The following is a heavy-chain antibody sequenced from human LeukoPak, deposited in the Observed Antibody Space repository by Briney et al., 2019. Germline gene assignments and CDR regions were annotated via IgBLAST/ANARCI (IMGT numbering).Heavy chain of an antibody. V-gene: IGHV4-34*01. CDR2: INHSGST. J-gene: IGHJ4*02. D-gene: IGHD3-10*01. CDR3: ASDPGISGVYFDY. Sequence: PSETLSLTCAAYGGSFSGYYWSWIRQPPGKGLEWIGEINHSGSTNYNPSLKSRVTISVDTSKNQFSLKLSSVTAADTAVYYCASDPGISGVYFDYWGQGTLVTVSS. CDR1: GGSFSGYY.